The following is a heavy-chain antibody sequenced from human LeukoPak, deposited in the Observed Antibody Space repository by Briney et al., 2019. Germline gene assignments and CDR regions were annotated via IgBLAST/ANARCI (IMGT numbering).Heavy chain of an antibody. CDR1: GFTFDDYA. V-gene: IGHV3-9*01. CDR2: ISWNSGSI. Sequence: GGSLRLSCAASGFTFDDYAMHWVRQAPGKGLEWVSGISWNSGSIGYADSVKGRFTISRDNAKNSLYLQMNSLRAEDTALYYCAKDGVRVIAKTLNYYYYYYMDVWGKGTTVTVSS. D-gene: IGHD2-21*01. J-gene: IGHJ6*03. CDR3: AKDGVRVIAKTLNYYYYYYMDV.